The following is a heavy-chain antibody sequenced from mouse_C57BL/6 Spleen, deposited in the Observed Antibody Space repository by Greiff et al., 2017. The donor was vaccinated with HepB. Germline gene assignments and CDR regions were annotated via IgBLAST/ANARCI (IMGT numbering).Heavy chain of an antibody. CDR1: GYTFTSYW. V-gene: IGHV1-64*01. CDR3: ARNPLAWYFDV. J-gene: IGHJ1*03. CDR2: IHPNSGST. Sequence: QVQLQQPGAELVKPGASVKLSCKASGYTFTSYWMHWVKQRPGQGLEWIGMIHPNSGSTNYNEKFKSKATLTVDKSSSTAYMQLSSLTSEDSAVYYCARNPLAWYFDVWGTGTTVTVSS. D-gene: IGHD6-1*01.